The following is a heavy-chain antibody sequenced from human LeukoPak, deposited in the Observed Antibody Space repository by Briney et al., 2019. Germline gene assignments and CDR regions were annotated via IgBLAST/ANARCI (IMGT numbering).Heavy chain of an antibody. J-gene: IGHJ4*02. CDR1: GGSISSSNW. V-gene: IGHV4-4*02. CDR3: AREGRVAGTPSGYDY. Sequence: SGTLSLTCAVSGGSISSSNWWSWVRQPPGKGLEWIGEIYHSGSTNYNPSLKSRVTISVDKSKNQFSLKLSSVTAADTAVYYCAREGRVAGTPSGYDYWGQGTLVTVSS. D-gene: IGHD6-19*01. CDR2: IYHSGST.